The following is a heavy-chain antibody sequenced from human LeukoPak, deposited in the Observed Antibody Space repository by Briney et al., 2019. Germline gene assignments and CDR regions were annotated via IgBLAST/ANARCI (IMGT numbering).Heavy chain of an antibody. CDR3: ARGHSSGYHFDY. Sequence: ASVKVSCKASGYTFTSYAMNWVRQAPGQGLEWMGWINPNSGGTNYAQKFQGRVTMTTDTSISTAYMELSRLRSDDTAVYFCARGHSSGYHFDYWGQGTLVTVSS. J-gene: IGHJ4*02. CDR2: INPNSGGT. D-gene: IGHD3-22*01. V-gene: IGHV1-2*02. CDR1: GYTFTSYA.